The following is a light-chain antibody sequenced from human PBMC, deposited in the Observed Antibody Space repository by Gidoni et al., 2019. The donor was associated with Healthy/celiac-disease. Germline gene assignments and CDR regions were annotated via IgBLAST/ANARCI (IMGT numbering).Light chain of an antibody. CDR2: DVT. J-gene: IGLJ2*01. Sequence: QSALTQPRSVSGSPGQSVTIPCTGTSSDFGASNFVSWFQQPPGKAPKLMIYDVTKRPSGVPDRFSGSKSGNTASLTISGLQAEDEADYYCCSYAGSYTFVVFGGGTKLTVL. V-gene: IGLV2-11*01. CDR3: CSYAGSYTFVV. CDR1: SSDFGASNF.